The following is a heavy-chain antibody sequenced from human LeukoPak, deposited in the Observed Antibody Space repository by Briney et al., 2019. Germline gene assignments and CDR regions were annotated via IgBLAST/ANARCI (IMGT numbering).Heavy chain of an antibody. J-gene: IGHJ4*02. V-gene: IGHV3-23*01. Sequence: PGVSLRLSCAASGFTFSSYAMSWVRQAPGKGLEWVSAISGSGGSTCYADSVKGRFTISRDNSKNTLYLQMNSLRAEDTAVYYCAKDLGSYYDSSGLDYWGQGTLVTVSS. CDR2: ISGSGGST. CDR1: GFTFSSYA. CDR3: AKDLGSYYDSSGLDY. D-gene: IGHD3-22*01.